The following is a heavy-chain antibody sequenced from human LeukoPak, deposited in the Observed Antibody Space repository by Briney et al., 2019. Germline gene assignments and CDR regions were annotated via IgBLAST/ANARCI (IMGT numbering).Heavy chain of an antibody. CDR3: ARRSLAVADDY. V-gene: IGHV4-61*02. CDR2: IYTSGST. D-gene: IGHD6-19*01. Sequence: PSETLSLTCTVSGGSISSGRYHWSWIRQPAGKGLEWIGRIYTSGSTNYNPSLKSRVTISVDTSKNQFSLKLSSVTAADTAVYYCARRSLAVADDYWGQGTLVTVSS. CDR1: GGSISSGRYH. J-gene: IGHJ4*02.